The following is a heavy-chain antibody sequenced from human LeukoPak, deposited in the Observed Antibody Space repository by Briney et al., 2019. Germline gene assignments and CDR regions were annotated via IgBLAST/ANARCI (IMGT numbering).Heavy chain of an antibody. CDR1: GFTFSSYW. CDR3: ARDPYYYDSSGYSP. J-gene: IGHJ4*02. D-gene: IGHD3-22*01. Sequence: GGSLRLPCAASGFTFSSYWMSWVRQAPGKGLEWVANIKQDGSEKYYVDSVKGRFTISRDNAKNSLYLQMNSLRAEDTAVYYCARDPYYYDSSGYSPWGQGTLVTVSS. CDR2: IKQDGSEK. V-gene: IGHV3-7*03.